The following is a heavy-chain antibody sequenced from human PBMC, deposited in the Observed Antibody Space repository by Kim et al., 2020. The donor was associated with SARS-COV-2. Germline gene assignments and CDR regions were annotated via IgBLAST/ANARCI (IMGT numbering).Heavy chain of an antibody. CDR1: GFTFSSYA. Sequence: GGSLRLSCAASGFTFSSYAMSWVRQAPGKGLEWVSAISGSGGSTYYADSVKGRFTISRDNSKNTLYLQMNSLRAEDTAVYYCAKDLRDYYGSGNGDYWGQGTLVTVSS. J-gene: IGHJ4*02. CDR2: ISGSGGST. CDR3: AKDLRDYYGSGNGDY. D-gene: IGHD3-10*01. V-gene: IGHV3-23*01.